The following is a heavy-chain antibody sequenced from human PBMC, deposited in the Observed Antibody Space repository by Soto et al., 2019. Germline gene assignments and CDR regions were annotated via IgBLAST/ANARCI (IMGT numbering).Heavy chain of an antibody. Sequence: SGPTLVNPTQTLTLTCTFSGFSLSTSGVGVGWIRQPPGKALEWLALIYWDDDKRYSPSLKSRLTITKDTSKNQVVLTMTNMDPVDTATYYCAHSMCTMVRGVIGLAMDVWGKGTTVTVSS. CDR1: GFSLSTSGVG. V-gene: IGHV2-5*02. D-gene: IGHD3-10*01. CDR3: AHSMCTMVRGVIGLAMDV. J-gene: IGHJ6*04. CDR2: IYWDDDK.